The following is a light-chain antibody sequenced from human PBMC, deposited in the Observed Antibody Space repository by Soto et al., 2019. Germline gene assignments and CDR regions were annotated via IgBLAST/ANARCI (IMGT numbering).Light chain of an antibody. J-gene: IGKJ4*01. CDR1: QSVSNN. CDR3: HQRDNWPPT. CDR2: DAS. Sequence: ENVLTQSPATLSLSPGERATLSCRASQSVSNNLAWYQQKPGQAPRLLIYDASNRATGIPARFSGSGSGTDFTLTISSLQPEDFVIYYCHQRDNWPPTFGGGTKVEIK. V-gene: IGKV3-11*01.